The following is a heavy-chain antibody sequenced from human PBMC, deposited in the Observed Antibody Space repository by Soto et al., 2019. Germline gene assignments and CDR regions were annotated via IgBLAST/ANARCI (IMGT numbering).Heavy chain of an antibody. J-gene: IGHJ6*02. D-gene: IGHD3-16*01. CDR1: GYIFVNYG. CDR2: ISPYTGNT. Sequence: QGQLVQSGDEVKKPGASVNVSCKASGYIFVNYGIAWVRQAPGQGLEWMGWISPYTGNTHSATKVQGRLTMTTDTSTSTAYMDLGSLTSDDTAVYYCVMVDNYVTPTPQDVWGQGTTVTVSS. CDR3: VMVDNYVTPTPQDV. V-gene: IGHV1-18*01.